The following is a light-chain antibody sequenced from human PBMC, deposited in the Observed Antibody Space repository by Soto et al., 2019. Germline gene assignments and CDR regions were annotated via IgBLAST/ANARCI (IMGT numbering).Light chain of an antibody. CDR1: ESVDFH. CDR2: GAS. CDR3: QQSYSTPIT. V-gene: IGKV3-15*01. J-gene: IGKJ5*01. Sequence: EIVITQSPATLSLSPGKRATLSCRASESVDFHLAWYQQKPGQAPRLLIYGASTRATGIPARFSGSGSGTEFTLTISRLQPEDFATYYCQQSYSTPITFGQGTRLEIK.